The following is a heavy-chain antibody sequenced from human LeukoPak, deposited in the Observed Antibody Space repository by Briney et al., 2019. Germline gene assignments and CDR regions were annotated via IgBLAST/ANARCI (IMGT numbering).Heavy chain of an antibody. CDR1: GFAFSSYW. Sequence: GGSLRLSCAASGFAFSSYWMHWVRQAPGKGPIWVSRISPDGRDTIYADSVKGRFTMSRDNDKNTLYLQLSSLRAEDTAVYYCAKDRSGDLDYWGQGTLVTVSS. CDR3: AKDRSGDLDY. J-gene: IGHJ4*02. D-gene: IGHD4-17*01. V-gene: IGHV3-74*01. CDR2: ISPDGRDT.